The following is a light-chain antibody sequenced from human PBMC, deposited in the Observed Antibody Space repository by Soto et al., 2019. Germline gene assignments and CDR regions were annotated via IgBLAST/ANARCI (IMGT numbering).Light chain of an antibody. CDR3: KQYDKWPQT. CDR1: QSVSSD. CDR2: GAY. Sequence: EIVLTQSPGTLSLSPGERATLSCRASQSVSSDLAWYQHKPGQAHRLLIYGAYTRATGIQARFSGRGSGTEFTLTIRSLQSVDFAVYYCKQYDKWPQTFGQGTKVDIK. V-gene: IGKV3-15*01. J-gene: IGKJ1*01.